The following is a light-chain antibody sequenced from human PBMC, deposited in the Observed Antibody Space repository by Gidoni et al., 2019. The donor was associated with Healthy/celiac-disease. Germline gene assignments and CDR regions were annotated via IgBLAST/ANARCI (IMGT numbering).Light chain of an antibody. CDR2: DAS. J-gene: IGKJ3*01. Sequence: IVLTQSPATLSLSPGERATLSCRASQSVSSYLAWYQQKPGQAPRLLIYDASNRATGITARFSGSGSGTDFTLTISSLEPEDFAVYYCQQRSNWPRGIFTFGPGTKVDIK. CDR3: QQRSNWPRGIFT. CDR1: QSVSSY. V-gene: IGKV3-11*01.